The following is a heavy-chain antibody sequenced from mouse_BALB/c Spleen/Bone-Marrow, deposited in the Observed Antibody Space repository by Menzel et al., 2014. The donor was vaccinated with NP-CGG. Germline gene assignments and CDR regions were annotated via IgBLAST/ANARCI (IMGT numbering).Heavy chain of an antibody. CDR2: TNPDSSTI. CDR1: GFDFSRYW. CDR3: ARLGNYGAMDY. J-gene: IGHJ4*01. Sequence: EVKLMESGGGLVQPGGSLKLSCAASGFDFSRYWMSWVRQAPGKGLEWIGETNPDSSTINYTPSLKDKFIISRDNAKNTLYLQMSKVRSEDTALYYCARLGNYGAMDYWGQGTSVTVSS. V-gene: IGHV4-1*02. D-gene: IGHD2-1*01.